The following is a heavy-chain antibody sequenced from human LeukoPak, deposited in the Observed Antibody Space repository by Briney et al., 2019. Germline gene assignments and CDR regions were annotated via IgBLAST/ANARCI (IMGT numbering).Heavy chain of an antibody. Sequence: GSLRLSCAASGFTFSSYAMSWVRQAPGKGLEWVSAISGSGGSTYYADSVKGRFTISRDNSKNTLYLQMNSLRAEDTAVYYCAKDFGSSSWFAPRFDPWGQGTLVTVSS. V-gene: IGHV3-23*01. J-gene: IGHJ5*02. CDR3: AKDFGSSSWFAPRFDP. CDR2: ISGSGGST. CDR1: GFTFSSYA. D-gene: IGHD6-13*01.